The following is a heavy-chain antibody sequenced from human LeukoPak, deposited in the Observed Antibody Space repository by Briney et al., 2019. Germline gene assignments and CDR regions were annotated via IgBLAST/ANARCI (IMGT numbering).Heavy chain of an antibody. J-gene: IGHJ4*02. CDR3: AAEDNGQRLVHGT. V-gene: IGHV1-58*02. D-gene: IGHD6-13*01. Sequence: GASVKVSCKASGFTFTSSAMQWVRQARGQRLEWIGWIVVGSGNTNYAQKFQERVTITRDMSTSTAYMELSSLRSEDTAVYYCAAEDNGQRLVHGTWGQGTLVTVSS. CDR2: IVVGSGNT. CDR1: GFTFTSSA.